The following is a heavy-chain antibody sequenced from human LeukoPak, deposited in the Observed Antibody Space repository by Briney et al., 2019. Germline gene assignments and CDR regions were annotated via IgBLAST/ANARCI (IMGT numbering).Heavy chain of an antibody. D-gene: IGHD3-10*02. V-gene: IGHV4-4*07. J-gene: IGHJ4*02. CDR1: GGSTSDYY. CDR3: ARGGTLFTYFDS. CDR2: IYYTGNT. Sequence: SSETLSLTCSVSGGSTSDYYWNRIRQPAGQGLEWLGRIYYTGNTAYNPSLESRLTMSLDTAKNQFSLKVTSVTAADTAVYYCARGGTLFTYFDSWGQGTLVTVSS.